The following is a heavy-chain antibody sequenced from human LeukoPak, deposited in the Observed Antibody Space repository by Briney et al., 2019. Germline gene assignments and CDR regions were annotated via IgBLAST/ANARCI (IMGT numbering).Heavy chain of an antibody. J-gene: IGHJ6*02. CDR3: ARNRLVIIALYYYYYGMDV. CDR1: GYTFTSYG. CDR2: ISAYNGNT. D-gene: IGHD3-9*01. Sequence: ASVKVSCKASGYTFTSYGISWVRQAPGQGLEWMGWISAYNGNTNYAQKLQGRVTMTTDTPTSTAYMELRSLRSDDTAVYYCARNRLVIIALYYYYYGMDVWGQGTTVTVSS. V-gene: IGHV1-18*01.